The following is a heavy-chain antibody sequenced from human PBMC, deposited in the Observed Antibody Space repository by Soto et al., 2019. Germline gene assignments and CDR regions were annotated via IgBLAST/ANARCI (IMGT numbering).Heavy chain of an antibody. J-gene: IGHJ4*02. D-gene: IGHD3-10*01. CDR3: AGEWFREFVFYFEY. V-gene: IGHV1-18*01. Sequence: QVQLVQSGAEVRKPGASVKVSCKASGYTFTSYAISWVRQAPGQGLEWMGWISAYNGHTNYAQNLQGRVTMTTDTSSSADSMEPRSLRSDDTAVYYGAGEWFREFVFYFEYWGQIALVTVSS. CDR1: GYTFTSYA. CDR2: ISAYNGHT.